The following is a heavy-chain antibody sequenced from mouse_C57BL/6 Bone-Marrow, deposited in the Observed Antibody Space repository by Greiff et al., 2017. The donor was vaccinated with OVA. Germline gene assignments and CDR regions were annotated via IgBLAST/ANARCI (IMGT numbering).Heavy chain of an antibody. CDR3: ARGGYYYGSSSYWYFDV. CDR1: GYAFSSYW. CDR2: IYPGDGDT. J-gene: IGHJ1*03. Sequence: QVQLQQSGAELVKPGASVKISCKASGYAFSSYWMNWVKQRPGKGLEWIGQIYPGDGDTNYNGKFKGKATLTADKSSSTAYMQLSSLTSEDSAVYYCARGGYYYGSSSYWYFDVWGIGTTVTVSS. D-gene: IGHD1-1*01. V-gene: IGHV1-80*01.